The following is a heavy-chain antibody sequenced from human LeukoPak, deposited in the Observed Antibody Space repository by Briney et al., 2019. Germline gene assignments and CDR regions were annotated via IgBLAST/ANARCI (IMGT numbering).Heavy chain of an antibody. J-gene: IGHJ5*02. D-gene: IGHD4-17*01. CDR1: GGSISTSSYF. CDR3: ARDTVINPGFDP. V-gene: IGHV4-39*07. Sequence: SETLSLTCTVSGGSISTSSYFWGWIRQPPGKGLEWIGSIYYRGNTYFNTSLKSRVTMSVDTSKNQFSLKLTSVTAADTAVYYCARDTVINPGFDPWGQGTLVIVSS. CDR2: IYYRGNT.